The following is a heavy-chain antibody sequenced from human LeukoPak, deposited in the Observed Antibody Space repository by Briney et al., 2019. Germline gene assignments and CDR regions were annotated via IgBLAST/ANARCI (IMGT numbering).Heavy chain of an antibody. D-gene: IGHD6-13*01. CDR1: GYTFTGYY. CDR2: INPNSGGT. V-gene: IGHV1-2*02. Sequence: ASVKVSCKASGYTFTGYYMRWVRQAPGQGLEWMGWINPNSGGTNYAQKFQGRVTMTRDTSISTAYMELSRLRSDDTAVYYCAREGSSSWYEGIDYWDQGTLVTVSS. J-gene: IGHJ4*02. CDR3: AREGSSSWYEGIDY.